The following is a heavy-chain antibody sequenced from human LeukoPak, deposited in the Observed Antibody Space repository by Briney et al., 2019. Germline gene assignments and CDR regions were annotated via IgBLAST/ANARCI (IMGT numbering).Heavy chain of an antibody. D-gene: IGHD4-23*01. J-gene: IGHJ3*02. CDR1: GYTFTSYW. CDR2: IYPGDSDT. CDR3: ARRRRYGGNRDAFDI. V-gene: IGHV5-51*01. Sequence: GESLKISCKGSGYTFTSYWLGWVRQMPGKGLEWMGIIYPGDSDTRYSPSFQGQVTISADKSISTAFLQWSSLKASDTAMYYCARRRRYGGNRDAFDIWGQGTMVTVSS.